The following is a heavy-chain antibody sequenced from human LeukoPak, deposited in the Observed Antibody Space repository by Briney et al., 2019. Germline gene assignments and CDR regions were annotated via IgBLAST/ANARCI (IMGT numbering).Heavy chain of an antibody. V-gene: IGHV5-51*01. CDR3: GMSGDRVPLQDDVFDV. CDR1: GYSFTSYC. J-gene: IGHJ3*01. D-gene: IGHD1-26*01. CDR2: IYPGDSGP. Sequence: GESLKISCKVSGYSFTSYCIGWVRQMPGKGLEWMGIIYPGDSGPTYSLSFQGQVTIPVDKSISTAYLQWSSLQASDTAMYYCGMSGDRVPLQDDVFDVWGQGTMVTVST.